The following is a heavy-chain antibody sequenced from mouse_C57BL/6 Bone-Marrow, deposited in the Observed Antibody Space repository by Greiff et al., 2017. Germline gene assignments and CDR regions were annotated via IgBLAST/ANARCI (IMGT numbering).Heavy chain of an antibody. Sequence: EVMLVESGGDLVKPGGSLKLSCAASGFTFSSYGMSWVRQTPDKRLEWVATISSGGSYTYYPASVKGRFTISRDNAKNTLYLQMSSLKSEDTAMYYCARHVGLRGDYWGQGPSVTVSP. J-gene: IGHJ4*01. CDR1: GFTFSSYG. CDR2: ISSGGSYT. CDR3: ARHVGLRGDY. V-gene: IGHV5-6*02. D-gene: IGHD2-4*01.